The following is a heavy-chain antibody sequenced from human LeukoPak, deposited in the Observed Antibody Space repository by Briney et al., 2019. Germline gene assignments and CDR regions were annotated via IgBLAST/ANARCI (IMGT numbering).Heavy chain of an antibody. J-gene: IGHJ4*02. CDR3: AKDHSEGPYGDYGGY. CDR1: GFTFSSYG. D-gene: IGHD4-17*01. CDR2: ISYDGSNK. Sequence: PGGSLRFSCAASGFTFSSYGMHWVRQAPGKGLEWVAVISYDGSNKYYADSVKGRFTISRDNSKNTLYLQMNSLRAEDTAVYYCAKDHSEGPYGDYGGYWGQGTLVTVSS. V-gene: IGHV3-30*18.